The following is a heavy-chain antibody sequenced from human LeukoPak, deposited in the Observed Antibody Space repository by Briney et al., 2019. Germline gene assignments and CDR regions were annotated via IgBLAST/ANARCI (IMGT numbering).Heavy chain of an antibody. CDR1: GFTFSGFS. CDR3: ARDATRGGDNDY. D-gene: IGHD2-21*02. V-gene: IGHV3-7*01. J-gene: IGHJ4*02. Sequence: GGSLRLSCAASGFTFSGFSMSWVRQSPTKGLEWVANIKQDGSERYYVDSVKGRLTISRDNAKNSLYLQMNSLRAEDTAVYYCARDATRGGDNDYWGQGTRVIVSS. CDR2: IKQDGSER.